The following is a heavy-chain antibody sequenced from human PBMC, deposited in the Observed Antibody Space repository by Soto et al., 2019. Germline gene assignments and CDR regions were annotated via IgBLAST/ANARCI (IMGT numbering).Heavy chain of an antibody. D-gene: IGHD1-7*01. CDR1: GGTFSSYA. CDR3: ASLGLELHGSWWFDP. V-gene: IGHV1-69*01. CDR2: VIPIFGTA. Sequence: QVQLVQSGAEVKKPGSSVKVSCKASGGTFSSYAISWVRQAPGQGLEWMGGVIPIFGTANYAQKFQGRVTITADESTSTAYMELSSLRSEDTAVYYCASLGLELHGSWWFDPWGQGTLVTVSS. J-gene: IGHJ5*02.